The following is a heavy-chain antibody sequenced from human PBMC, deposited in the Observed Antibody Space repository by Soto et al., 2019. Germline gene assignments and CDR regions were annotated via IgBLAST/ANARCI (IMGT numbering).Heavy chain of an antibody. CDR2: ISAHNGNT. D-gene: IGHD3-10*01. Sequence: QVHLVQSGAEVKKPGASVKVSCKGSGYGFTTYGITWVRQAPGQGLECMAWISAHNGNTNYAQKLQGRVTVTRDTSTSTAYMELMSLRSDDTAVYYCARGRYGEYWGQGALVSVSS. J-gene: IGHJ4*02. CDR1: GYGFTTYG. CDR3: ARGRYGEY. V-gene: IGHV1-18*01.